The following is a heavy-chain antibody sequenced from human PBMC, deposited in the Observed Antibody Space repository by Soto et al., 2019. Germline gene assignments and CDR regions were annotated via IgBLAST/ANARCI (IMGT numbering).Heavy chain of an antibody. D-gene: IGHD6-13*01. Sequence: QVQLVESGGGVVQPGRSLRLSCAASGFTFSSYAMHWVRQAPGKGLECVAVISYDGSNKYYTDSVKGRFTISRDNSKNTLYLEMNSLRAEDTAVYYCERDRLIAAAGHDAFDIWGQGTMVTVSS. J-gene: IGHJ3*02. CDR2: ISYDGSNK. V-gene: IGHV3-30-3*01. CDR1: GFTFSSYA. CDR3: ERDRLIAAAGHDAFDI.